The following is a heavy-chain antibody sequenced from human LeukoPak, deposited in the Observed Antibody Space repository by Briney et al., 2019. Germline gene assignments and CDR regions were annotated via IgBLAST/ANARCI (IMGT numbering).Heavy chain of an antibody. CDR1: GFTFSDYY. CDR2: ISGSGANR. J-gene: IGHJ6*02. CDR3: ATLHFYAMGV. V-gene: IGHV3-11*01. Sequence: PGGSLRLSCAASGFTFSDYYMSWIRQAPGKGLEWISFISGSGANRFYADSMKGRFTISKDNTKNSLYLQMNSLRAEDTATYYCATLHFYAMGVWGQGTTVTVSS.